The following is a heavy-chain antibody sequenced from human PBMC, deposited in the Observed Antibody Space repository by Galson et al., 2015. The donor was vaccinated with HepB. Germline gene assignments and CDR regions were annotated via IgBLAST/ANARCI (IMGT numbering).Heavy chain of an antibody. CDR2: ISYDGRNK. J-gene: IGHJ4*02. Sequence: SLRLSCAASGFSFSSYAMHWVRQAPGKGLEWVAIISYDGRNKYYADSVKGRFTISRDNSKKTLDLQMNSLRPEDTAVYYCARDLDSSGWYYFDYWGQGTLVTVSS. CDR3: ARDLDSSGWYYFDY. V-gene: IGHV3-30*04. CDR1: GFSFSSYA. D-gene: IGHD6-19*01.